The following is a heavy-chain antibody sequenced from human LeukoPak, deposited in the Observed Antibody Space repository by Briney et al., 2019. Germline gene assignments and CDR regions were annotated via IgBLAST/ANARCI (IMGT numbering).Heavy chain of an antibody. J-gene: IGHJ4*02. Sequence: ASVKVSCKASGYTFTGYYMHWVRQAPGQGLEWMGWINPSSGGTNYAQKFQGRVTMTRDTSISTAYMELSRLRSDDTAVYYCASAGYSSAFPFDYWGQGTLVTVSS. CDR1: GYTFTGYY. CDR2: INPSSGGT. V-gene: IGHV1-2*02. CDR3: ASAGYSSAFPFDY. D-gene: IGHD6-19*01.